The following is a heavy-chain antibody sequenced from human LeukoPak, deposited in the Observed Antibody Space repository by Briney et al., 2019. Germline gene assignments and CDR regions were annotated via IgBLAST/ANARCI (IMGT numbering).Heavy chain of an antibody. J-gene: IGHJ4*02. CDR2: IYQSGST. CDR3: ARNSSWYFDY. V-gene: IGHV4-38-2*01. Sequence: PSETLSLTCAVSDYSISSEYYWGWIRQPPGKGLEWIGSIYQSGSTHYNPSLKSRVTISVDTSKNQFSLKLNSMTAADTAVYYCARNSSWYFDYWGQGTLVTVSS. CDR1: DYSISSEYY. D-gene: IGHD6-13*01.